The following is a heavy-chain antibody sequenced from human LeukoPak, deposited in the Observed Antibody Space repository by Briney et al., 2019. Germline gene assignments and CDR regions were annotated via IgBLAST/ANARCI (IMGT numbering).Heavy chain of an antibody. CDR2: INGSGDST. J-gene: IGHJ3*02. Sequence: PGGSLRLSCTASKFTFSNYAMSWVRQASGKGLEWVSAINGSGDSTYYADSVKGRFTISRDTSNNTLYLQMKSLRAEDTAVYYCAKDIYTIDAFDIWGQGTMVTVSS. D-gene: IGHD3-16*01. V-gene: IGHV3-23*01. CDR1: KFTFSNYA. CDR3: AKDIYTIDAFDI.